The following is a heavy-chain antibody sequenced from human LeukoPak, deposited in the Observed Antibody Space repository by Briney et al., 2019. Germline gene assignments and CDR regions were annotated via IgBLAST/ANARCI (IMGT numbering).Heavy chain of an antibody. V-gene: IGHV3-7*01. J-gene: IGHJ4*02. CDR3: ARDRGSSGWYEFDY. Sequence: GGSLRLSCAASGFTSGTYWMSWVRQAPGEGLECVANIKQDGSEKYYVDSVRGRFTISRDNAKNSLYLQMNSLRAEDTAVYYCARDRGSSGWYEFDYWGQGTLVTVSS. CDR1: GFTSGTYW. CDR2: IKQDGSEK. D-gene: IGHD6-19*01.